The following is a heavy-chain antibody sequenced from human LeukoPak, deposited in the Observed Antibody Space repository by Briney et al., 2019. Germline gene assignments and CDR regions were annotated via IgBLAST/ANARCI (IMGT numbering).Heavy chain of an antibody. V-gene: IGHV1-69*13. J-gene: IGHJ4*02. CDR1: GYSFTTYY. D-gene: IGHD2-2*01. CDR2: IIPIFGTA. CDR3: ARGKYREAAESFDY. Sequence: SVKVSCKASGYSFTTYYMHWVRQAPGQGLEWMGGIIPIFGTANYAQKFQGRVTITADESTSTAYMELSSLRSEDTAVYYCARGKYREAAESFDYWGQGILVTVSS.